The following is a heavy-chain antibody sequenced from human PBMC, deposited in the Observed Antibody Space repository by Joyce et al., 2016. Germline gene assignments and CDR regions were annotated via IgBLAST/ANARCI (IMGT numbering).Heavy chain of an antibody. CDR2: IYLTDADT. CDR1: GHTFTSYW. CDR3: ARMSSEGMGYYYMDV. Sequence: EVQLVQSGAEVRKPGESLKISCKGSGHTFTSYWLAWVRQMPGKGLECVGLIYLTDADTRYSPSFLGQVTISVDKSISTAYLEWSSLKASDSAMYYCARMSSEGMGYYYMDVWGKGTTVIVSS. D-gene: IGHD2-15*01. V-gene: IGHV5-51*01. J-gene: IGHJ6*04.